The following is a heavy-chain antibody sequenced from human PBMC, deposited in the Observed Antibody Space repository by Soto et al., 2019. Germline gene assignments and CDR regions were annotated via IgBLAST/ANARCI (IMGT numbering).Heavy chain of an antibody. J-gene: IGHJ3*01. CDR1: GFTFDDYA. CDR3: AKVSDYDSSEVF. Sequence: GGSLRLSCAASGFTFDDYAMHWVRQAPGKGLEWVSGISWNSGSIGYADSVKGRFTISRDNAKNSLYLQMNSLRAEDTALYYCAKVSDYDSSEVFWGQGTMVTVSS. V-gene: IGHV3-9*01. CDR2: ISWNSGSI. D-gene: IGHD3-22*01.